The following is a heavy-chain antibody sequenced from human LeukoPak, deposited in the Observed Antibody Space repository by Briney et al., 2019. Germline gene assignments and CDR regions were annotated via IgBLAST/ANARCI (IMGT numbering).Heavy chain of an antibody. J-gene: IGHJ6*04. D-gene: IGHD2-2*01. V-gene: IGHV1-69*06. CDR2: IIPIFGTT. CDR1: AGTFSSNA. Sequence: SVKLSCKASAGTFSSNAISWVRQAPGQALEWIVRIIPIFGTTNYAQKFQGRITITADKSTSTAYMELSSLRSEDTAVYYCARISLGYCSSTSCYAAVYYYGMDVWGKGTTVNVSS. CDR3: ARISLGYCSSTSCYAAVYYYGMDV.